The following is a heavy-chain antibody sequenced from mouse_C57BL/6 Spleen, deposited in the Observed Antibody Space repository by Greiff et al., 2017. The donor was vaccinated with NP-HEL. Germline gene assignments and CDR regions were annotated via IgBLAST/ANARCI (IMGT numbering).Heavy chain of an antibody. CDR2: INYDGSST. V-gene: IGHV5-16*01. Sequence: EVMLVESEGGLVQPGSSMKLSCTASGFTFSDYYMAWVRQVPEKGLEWVANINYDGSSTYYLDSLTSRFIISRDNAKNILYLQMSSLKSEDTATYYCARVPMEDYFDYWGQGTTLTVSS. CDR3: ARVPMEDYFDY. D-gene: IGHD1-1*02. CDR1: GFTFSDYY. J-gene: IGHJ2*01.